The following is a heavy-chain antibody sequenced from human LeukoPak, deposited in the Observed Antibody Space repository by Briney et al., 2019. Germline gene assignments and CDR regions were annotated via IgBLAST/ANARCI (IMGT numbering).Heavy chain of an antibody. CDR2: IYNSGST. V-gene: IGHV4-61*01. D-gene: IGHD6-19*01. J-gene: IGHJ4*02. CDR3: ARRPRGTGSLMLDY. Sequence: PSKTLSLTCTVSGGSVSSDSYYWSWIRQPPGKGLEWIGYIYNSGSTNYNPSLKSRVTISADTSKNQFSLKLSSVTAADTAVYYCARRPRGTGSLMLDYWGQGTLVTVSS. CDR1: GGSVSSDSYY.